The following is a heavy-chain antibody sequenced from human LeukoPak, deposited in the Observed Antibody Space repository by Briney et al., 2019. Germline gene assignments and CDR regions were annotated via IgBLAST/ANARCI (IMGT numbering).Heavy chain of an antibody. Sequence: GGSLRLSCAASGFTFSNYAMHCVRQPPGKGLEWVAVISSDGSNGYYADSVKGRFTISRDNSKNTLYLQMNSLRPEDTAVYYCARDIRSNTHMVTYKDWGQGTLVTVSS. V-gene: IGHV3-30*01. J-gene: IGHJ4*02. D-gene: IGHD5-18*01. CDR2: ISSDGSNG. CDR1: GFTFSNYA. CDR3: ARDIRSNTHMVTYKD.